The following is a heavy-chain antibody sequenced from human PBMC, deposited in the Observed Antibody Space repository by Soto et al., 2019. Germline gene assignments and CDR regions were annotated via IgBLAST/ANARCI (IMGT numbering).Heavy chain of an antibody. J-gene: IGHJ4*02. Sequence: GVALRLSCASSGFHFNTYAMHSFLRSPGKGLEYVSGISSNGRTYSTDSVKGRFTISRDNSRNTAYLQMNSLRVEDTAVYYCAKGVSQYTPLALFDYWGRGTLVNASA. CDR2: ISSNGRT. V-gene: IGHV3-64*04. CDR1: GFHFNTYA. CDR3: AKGVSQYTPLALFDY. D-gene: IGHD5-18*01.